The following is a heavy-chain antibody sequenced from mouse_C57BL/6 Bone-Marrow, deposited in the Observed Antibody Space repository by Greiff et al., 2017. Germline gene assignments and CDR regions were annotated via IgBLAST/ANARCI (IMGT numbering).Heavy chain of an antibody. Sequence: QVQLQQPGAELVMPGASVKLSCKASGYTFTSYWMHWVKQRPGQGLEWIGEIDPSDSYTNYNQKFKGKSTLTVDKSSSTAYIQLSSLTSKDSAVYYCARGGCNYDGRYYYAMDYWGQGTSVTVSS. CDR2: IDPSDSYT. D-gene: IGHD2-4*01. CDR3: ARGGCNYDGRYYYAMDY. V-gene: IGHV1-69*01. CDR1: GYTFTSYW. J-gene: IGHJ4*01.